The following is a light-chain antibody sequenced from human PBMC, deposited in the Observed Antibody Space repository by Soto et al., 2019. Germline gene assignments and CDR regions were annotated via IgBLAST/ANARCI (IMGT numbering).Light chain of an antibody. CDR1: SSDIGGYNY. V-gene: IGLV2-14*03. CDR3: SSYTSSTTFV. Sequence: QSALTQPASVSGSPVQSITISCTGTSSDIGGYNYVSWYQQHPGKAPKLLISDVTNRPSGVSNRFSGSKSANTASLTISGLQAEDEAEYYCSSYTSSTTFVFGPGTKVTVL. J-gene: IGLJ1*01. CDR2: DVT.